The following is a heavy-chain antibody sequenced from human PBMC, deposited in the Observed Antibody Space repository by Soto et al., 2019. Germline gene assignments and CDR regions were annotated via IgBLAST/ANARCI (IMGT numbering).Heavy chain of an antibody. CDR1: GCSISSSYS. J-gene: IGHJ5*02. CDR2: IYHSGST. CDR3: ARGLWVARFYNWFDP. V-gene: IGHV4-4*02. Sequence: PSETLSLTCTIPGCSISSSYSLNWVRQPPTKGLEWIGEIYHSGSTNYNPSLKSRVTISVDKSKTQFSLKLSSVTAADTAVYYCARGLWVARFYNWFDPWGQGTLVTVSS. D-gene: IGHD2-15*01.